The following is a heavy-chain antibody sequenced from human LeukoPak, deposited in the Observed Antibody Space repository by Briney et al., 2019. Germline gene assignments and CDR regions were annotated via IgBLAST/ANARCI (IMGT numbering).Heavy chain of an antibody. CDR1: GFTFSSYD. D-gene: IGHD3-22*01. J-gene: IGHJ4*02. V-gene: IGHV3-21*06. CDR3: ITGYYYDSSGYFDY. Sequence: GGSLRLSCAASGFTFSSYDMNWVRQAPGKGLEWVSSISTSSSYIDYADSVQGRFTISRDNAENSLYLQMNSLRAEDTAVYYCITGYYYDSSGYFDYWGQGTLVTVSS. CDR2: ISTSSSYI.